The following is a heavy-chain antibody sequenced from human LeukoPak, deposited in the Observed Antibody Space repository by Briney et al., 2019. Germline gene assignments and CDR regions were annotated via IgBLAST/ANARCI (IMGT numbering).Heavy chain of an antibody. CDR2: IKQDGSEK. V-gene: IGHV3-7*01. CDR1: ERICGGYW. Sequence: GCALRLSSTSAERICGGYWMSLDLEAPGKGLEWVANIKQDGSEKYYVDSVKGRFTISRDNAKNSLYLQMSSLRAEDTAVYYCARHLRFEGVDYWGQGTLVTVSS. J-gene: IGHJ4*02. D-gene: IGHD3-3*01. CDR3: ARHLRFEGVDY.